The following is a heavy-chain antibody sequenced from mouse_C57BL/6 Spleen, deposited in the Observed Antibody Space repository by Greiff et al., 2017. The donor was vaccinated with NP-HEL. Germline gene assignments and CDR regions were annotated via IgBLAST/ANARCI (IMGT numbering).Heavy chain of an antibody. CDR2: IWSGGST. Sequence: QVQLKESGPGLVQPSQSLSITCTVSGFSLTSYGVHWVRQSPGKGLEWLGVIWSGGSTDYNAAFISRLSISKDNSKSQVFFKMNSLQADDTAIYYCARLTTVVATGFDVWGTGTTVTVSS. V-gene: IGHV2-2*01. D-gene: IGHD1-1*01. CDR3: ARLTTVVATGFDV. J-gene: IGHJ1*03. CDR1: GFSLTSYG.